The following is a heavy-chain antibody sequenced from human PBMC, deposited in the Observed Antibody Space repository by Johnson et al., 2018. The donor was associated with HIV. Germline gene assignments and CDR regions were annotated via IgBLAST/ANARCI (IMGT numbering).Heavy chain of an antibody. CDR2: ISYAGSNK. CDR3: ACFAAAGDAFDI. D-gene: IGHD6-13*01. CDR1: GFTFSSYA. Sequence: QVQLVESGGGVVQPGRSLRLSCAASGFTFSSYAMHWVRQAPVKGLEWVAVISYAGSNKYYADSVKGRFTISRDNSKNTLYLQMNSLRAEDTAVYYCACFAAAGDAFDIWGQGTMVTVSS. J-gene: IGHJ3*02. V-gene: IGHV3-30-3*01.